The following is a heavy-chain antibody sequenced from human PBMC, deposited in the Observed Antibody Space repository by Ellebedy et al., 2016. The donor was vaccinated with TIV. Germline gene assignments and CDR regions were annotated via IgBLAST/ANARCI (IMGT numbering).Heavy chain of an antibody. Sequence: GESLKISCAASGFTFSSHDMHWVRQATGKGLEWVSAIGSAGDTSYSGSVQGRFTTSRENGKNPVYPQMNSLRAEDTAVYYCARASAGLDYWGQGTLVTVSS. J-gene: IGHJ4*02. V-gene: IGHV3-13*01. CDR1: GFTFSSHD. D-gene: IGHD6-13*01. CDR2: IGSAGDT. CDR3: ARASAGLDY.